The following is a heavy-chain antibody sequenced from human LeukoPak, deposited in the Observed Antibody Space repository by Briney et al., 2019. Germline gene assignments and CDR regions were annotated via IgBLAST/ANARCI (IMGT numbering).Heavy chain of an antibody. CDR1: GFTFRNYG. CDR3: AISAYAHGYESDY. D-gene: IGHD5-18*01. CDR2: ISGSSGNT. Sequence: PGGSLRLSCTASGFTFRNYGMNWVRQAPGKGLEWVSLISGSSGNTYYADSVKGRFSISRDNSKNTLYLQMNSLRADDTAIYYCAISAYAHGYESDYWGQGTQVTVSS. J-gene: IGHJ4*02. V-gene: IGHV3-23*01.